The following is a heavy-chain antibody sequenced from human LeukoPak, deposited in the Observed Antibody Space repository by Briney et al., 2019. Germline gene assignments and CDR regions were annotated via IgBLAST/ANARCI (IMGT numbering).Heavy chain of an antibody. V-gene: IGHV1-2*02. CDR3: ARVYSMTVVDRRAYSLAY. CDR1: GYTFTGYY. D-gene: IGHD3-22*01. CDR2: INPNTGGT. Sequence: GASVKVSCKTAGYTFTGYYLHWVRQAPGQGLEWMGRINPNTGGTNFAQMFQGRVTMTRGTSINTAYMELSRLRSDDTAVYYCARVYSMTVVDRRAYSLAYWGQGTLVTVSS. J-gene: IGHJ4*02.